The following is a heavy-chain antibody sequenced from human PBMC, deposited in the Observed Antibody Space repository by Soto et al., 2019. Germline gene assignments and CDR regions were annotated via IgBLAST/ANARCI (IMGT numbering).Heavy chain of an antibody. D-gene: IGHD1-1*01. CDR1: GFTFSISA. CDR2: ISGSGGST. Sequence: GSLRLSCAASGFTFSISAMNWVRQAPGKGLEWVSGISGSGGSTYYADSVKGRFTISRDNSKNTLYLQMNSLRAEDTAVYYCAEERSSYFDYWGQGTLVTVSS. J-gene: IGHJ4*02. CDR3: AEERSSYFDY. V-gene: IGHV3-23*01.